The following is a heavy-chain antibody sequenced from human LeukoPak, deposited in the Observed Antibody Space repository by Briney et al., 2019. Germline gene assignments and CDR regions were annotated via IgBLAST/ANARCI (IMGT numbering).Heavy chain of an antibody. Sequence: SGTLSLTCTVSGGSISSYYWSWIRQPPGKGLEWIGYIYYSGSTNYNPSLKSRVTISVDTSKKQFSLKLSSVTAADTAVYYCARVEARHGNGMDVWGQGTTVTVSS. CDR1: GGSISSYY. D-gene: IGHD6-6*01. CDR2: IYYSGST. J-gene: IGHJ6*02. CDR3: ARVEARHGNGMDV. V-gene: IGHV4-59*01.